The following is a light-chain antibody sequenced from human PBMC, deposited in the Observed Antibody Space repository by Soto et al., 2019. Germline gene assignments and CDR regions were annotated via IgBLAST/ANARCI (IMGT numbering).Light chain of an antibody. Sequence: EIVMTQSPATLSVSPGERATLSCRASQSVSSNLAWYQQKPGQAPRHLIYGASTRATDIPARFSGSGSGSEFPLTIISLQPEDFAIYFCQQYNNWPPDRTFGQGTKVEIK. CDR3: QQYNNWPPDRT. CDR2: GAS. CDR1: QSVSSN. J-gene: IGKJ1*01. V-gene: IGKV3-15*01.